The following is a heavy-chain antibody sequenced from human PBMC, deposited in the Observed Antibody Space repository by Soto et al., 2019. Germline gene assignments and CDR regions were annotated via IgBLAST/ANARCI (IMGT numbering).Heavy chain of an antibody. CDR1: GLSFSGYY. CDR3: ASSTKNHHNWFDP. J-gene: IGHJ5*02. V-gene: IGHV4-34*01. CDR2: INHSGST. Sequence: SETLSLTCAVYGLSFSGYYWSWIRQPPGKGLEWIGEINHSGSTNYNPSLKSRVTISVDTSKNQFSLKLSSVTAADTAVYYCASSTKNHHNWFDPWGQGTLVTVSS. D-gene: IGHD2-2*01.